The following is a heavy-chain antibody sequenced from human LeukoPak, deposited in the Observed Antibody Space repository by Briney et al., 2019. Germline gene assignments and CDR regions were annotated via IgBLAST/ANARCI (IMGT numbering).Heavy chain of an antibody. D-gene: IGHD5-18*01. CDR1: GGSISSYY. CDR3: AREAVDTAMVTGYYYYMDV. CDR2: IYYSGST. V-gene: IGHV4-59*01. J-gene: IGHJ6*03. Sequence: PSETLSLTCTVSGGSISSYYWSWIRQPPGKGLEWIGYIYYSGSTNYNPSLKSRVTISVDTSKNQFSLKLSSVTAADTAVYYCAREAVDTAMVTGYYYYMDVWGKGTTVTVSS.